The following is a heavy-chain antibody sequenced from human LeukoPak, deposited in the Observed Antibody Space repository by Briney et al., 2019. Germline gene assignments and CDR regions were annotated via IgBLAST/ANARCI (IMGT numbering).Heavy chain of an antibody. D-gene: IGHD6-19*01. J-gene: IGHJ4*02. CDR2: INTNTGNP. CDR3: ARAIVGGWYSSSQYVDY. CDR1: GYTFTSYA. V-gene: IGHV7-4-1*02. Sequence: ASVTVSCTASGYTFTSYAMNWVRQAPGQGLEWMGWINTNTGNPTYAQGFTGRFVFSLDTSVSTAYLQISSLKAEDTAVYYCARAIVGGWYSSSQYVDYWGQGTLVTVSS.